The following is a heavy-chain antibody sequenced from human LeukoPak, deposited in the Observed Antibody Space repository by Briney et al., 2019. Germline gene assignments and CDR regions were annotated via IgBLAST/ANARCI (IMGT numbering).Heavy chain of an antibody. V-gene: IGHV4-39*07. CDR3: ARAPDAFDI. CDR1: GGSISSSYYY. Sequence: SETLSLTCTVSGGSISSSYYYWGWIRQPPGKGLEWIGSIYYSGSTYYNPSLKSRVTISVDTSKNQFSLKLRSVTAADTAVYYCARAPDAFDIWGQGTMVTVSS. J-gene: IGHJ3*02. CDR2: IYYSGST.